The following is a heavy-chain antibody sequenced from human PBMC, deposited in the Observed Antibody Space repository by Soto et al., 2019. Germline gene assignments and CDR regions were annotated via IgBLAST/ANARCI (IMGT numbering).Heavy chain of an antibody. CDR1: DGSISSYY. Sequence: SVTLSLTCSVADGSISSYYWSCIRQHQGKGLEWIAYIYYSGSTSYNPSLKSRVSISVDTSKNQFSLKLSSVTAADTAVYYCARGRRRKILYGSGSYYLDYWGQGTLVTVSS. CDR3: ARGRRRKILYGSGSYYLDY. V-gene: IGHV4-59*12. D-gene: IGHD3-10*01. J-gene: IGHJ4*02. CDR2: IYYSGST.